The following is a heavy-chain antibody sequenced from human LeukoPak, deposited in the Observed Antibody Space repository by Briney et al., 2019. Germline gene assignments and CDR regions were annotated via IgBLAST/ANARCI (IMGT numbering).Heavy chain of an antibody. CDR3: AIRGVGATYAY. D-gene: IGHD1-26*01. V-gene: IGHV4-30-2*01. J-gene: IGHJ4*02. CDR1: GGSISSGGYS. Sequence: SETLSLTCAVSGGSISSGGYSWSWIRQPPGKGLEWIGYIYHSGSTNYNPSLKSRVTISVDTSKNQFSLKLSSVTAADTAVYYCAIRGVGATYAYWGQGTLVTVSS. CDR2: IYHSGST.